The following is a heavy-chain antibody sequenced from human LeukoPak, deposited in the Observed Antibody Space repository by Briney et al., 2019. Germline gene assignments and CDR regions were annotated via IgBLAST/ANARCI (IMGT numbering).Heavy chain of an antibody. CDR3: ASNPRRGWSHMDV. CDR1: GFTFSDYY. V-gene: IGHV3-11*04. CDR2: ISSSGSTI. Sequence: KPGGSLRLSCAASGFTFSDYYMSWIRQAPGKGLEWVSYISSSGSTIYYADSVKGRFTISRDNAKNSLYLQMNSLRAEDTAVYYCASNPRRGWSHMDVWGKGTTVTVSS. D-gene: IGHD3-10*01. J-gene: IGHJ6*03.